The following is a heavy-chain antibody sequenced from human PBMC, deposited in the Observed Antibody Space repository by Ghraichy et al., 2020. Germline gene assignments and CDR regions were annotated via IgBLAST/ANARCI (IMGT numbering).Heavy chain of an antibody. J-gene: IGHJ4*02. CDR2: FDPEDGER. V-gene: IGHV1-24*01. CDR3: ATSSLTGWFRPGLDY. D-gene: IGHD6-19*01. Sequence: ASVKVSCKVSGYTLTELSIHWVRQIPGKGLEWMGGFDPEDGERNYAQKFRGRLTLTAETSTGTANMELSGLRSDDTAVYFCATSSLTGWFRPGLDYWVQGTLVSASP. CDR1: GYTLTELS.